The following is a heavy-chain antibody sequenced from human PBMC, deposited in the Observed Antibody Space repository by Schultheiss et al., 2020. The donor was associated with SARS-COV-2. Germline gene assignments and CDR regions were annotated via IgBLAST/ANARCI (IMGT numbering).Heavy chain of an antibody. CDR1: GYTFTSYG. J-gene: IGHJ1*01. Sequence: ASVKVSCKASGYTFTSYGISWVRQAPGQGLEWMGWISAYNGNTNYAQKLQGRVTMTRDTSTSTVYMELSSLRSEDTAVYYCAREGPYGEGEVEYFQHWGQGTLVTVSS. D-gene: IGHD4-17*01. CDR2: ISAYNGNT. V-gene: IGHV1-18*01. CDR3: AREGPYGEGEVEYFQH.